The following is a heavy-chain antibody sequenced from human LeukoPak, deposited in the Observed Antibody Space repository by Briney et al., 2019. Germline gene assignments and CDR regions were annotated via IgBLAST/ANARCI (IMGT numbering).Heavy chain of an antibody. CDR2: ISYDGSNK. J-gene: IGHJ4*02. CDR3: ASKIGDYFDY. V-gene: IGHV3-30*04. Sequence: GGSLRLSCAASGFTFSSYAMHWVRQAPGKGPEGVAVISYDGSNKYYADSVKGRFTISRDNSKNTLYLQMNSLRAEDTAVYYCASKIGDYFDYWGQGTLVTVSS. D-gene: IGHD3-22*01. CDR1: GFTFSSYA.